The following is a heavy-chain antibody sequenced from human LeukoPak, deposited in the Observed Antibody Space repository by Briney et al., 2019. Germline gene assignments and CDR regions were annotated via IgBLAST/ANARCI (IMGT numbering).Heavy chain of an antibody. Sequence: PGGSLRLSCAASGFTFSSYSMNWVRQAPGKGLEWVSSISSSSSYIYYADSVKGRFTISRDNAKNSLYLQMNSLRAEDTAVYYCARSIIANFRLADYWGQGTLVTVSS. CDR3: ARSIIANFRLADY. J-gene: IGHJ4*02. V-gene: IGHV3-21*01. CDR1: GFTFSSYS. CDR2: ISSSSSYI. D-gene: IGHD6-19*01.